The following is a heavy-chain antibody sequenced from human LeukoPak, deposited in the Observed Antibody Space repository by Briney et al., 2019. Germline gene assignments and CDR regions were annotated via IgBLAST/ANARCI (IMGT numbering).Heavy chain of an antibody. CDR2: IYSGGST. D-gene: IGHD6-25*01. Sequence: GDSLRLSCAASGFIVSSNYMSWVRQAPGKGLEWVSVIYSGGSTYYADSVKDRFTISRDNSKNTLYLQMNSLRAEDTAVYYCARDPYSSVTFDPWGQGTLVTVSS. CDR1: GFIVSSNY. CDR3: ARDPYSSVTFDP. J-gene: IGHJ5*02. V-gene: IGHV3-66*01.